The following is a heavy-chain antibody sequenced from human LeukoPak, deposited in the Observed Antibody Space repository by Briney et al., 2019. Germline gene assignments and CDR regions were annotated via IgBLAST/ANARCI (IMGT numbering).Heavy chain of an antibody. J-gene: IGHJ3*02. CDR1: GGSISSHY. D-gene: IGHD6-6*01. CDR2: IYYSGST. Sequence: PSDTLSLTCTVSGGSISSHYWICIRHPPGKGLEWIGYIYYSGSTNYNPSLKSRVTLSVDTSKNQFSLKLSSVTAADTAVYYCASTKYRVDAFDIWGQGTMVTVSS. V-gene: IGHV4-59*07. CDR3: ASTKYRVDAFDI.